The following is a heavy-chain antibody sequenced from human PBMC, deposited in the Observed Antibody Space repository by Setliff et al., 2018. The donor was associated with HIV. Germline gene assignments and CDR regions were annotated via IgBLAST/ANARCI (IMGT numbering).Heavy chain of an antibody. CDR1: GGSLSGYY. V-gene: IGHV4-34*01. J-gene: IGHJ3*02. CDR3: ARDRASGSYFFGAFDI. CDR2: INHSGST. D-gene: IGHD1-26*01. Sequence: SETLSLTCAVYGGSLSGYYWSWIRQPPGKGLEWFGEINHSGSTNYNPSLKSRVTISVDKSKNQFSLRLSSVTAADTAVYYCARDRASGSYFFGAFDIWGQGTMVTVSS.